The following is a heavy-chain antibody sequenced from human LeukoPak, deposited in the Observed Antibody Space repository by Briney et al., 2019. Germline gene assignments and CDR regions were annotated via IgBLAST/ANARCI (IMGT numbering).Heavy chain of an antibody. CDR2: ISYNGRT. CDR3: ARNWGFYFDY. CDR1: GGSISSSSYY. Sequence: PSETLSLTCTISGGSISSSSYYWGWIRQPPGKGLEYIGSISYNGRTYYNPSLKSRVTISVDKSKNQLSLKLSSVTAADTAVYYCARNWGFYFDYWGQGTLVTVSP. J-gene: IGHJ4*02. D-gene: IGHD7-27*01. V-gene: IGHV4-39*07.